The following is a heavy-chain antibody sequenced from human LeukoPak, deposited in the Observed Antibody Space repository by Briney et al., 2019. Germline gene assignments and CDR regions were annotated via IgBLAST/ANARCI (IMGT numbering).Heavy chain of an antibody. Sequence: GGSLRLSCAASEFTFNNYTMSWFRQAPGKGLEWVGFIRSKAFGGTPEYTASVKGRFTISRDDSKSIASLQMNSLKTEDTAVYYCTREYFDWLWGQGTLVTVSS. CDR3: TREYFDWL. J-gene: IGHJ4*02. CDR1: EFTFNNYT. V-gene: IGHV3-49*01. D-gene: IGHD3-9*01. CDR2: IRSKAFGGTP.